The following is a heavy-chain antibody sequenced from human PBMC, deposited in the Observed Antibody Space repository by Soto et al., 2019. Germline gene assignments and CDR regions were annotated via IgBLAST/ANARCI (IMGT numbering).Heavy chain of an antibody. V-gene: IGHV3-30*09. CDR1: GFTFSNYT. J-gene: IGHJ4*02. D-gene: IGHD3-16*02. CDR2: ISDDGNHK. CDR3: ARYQGVTSEGIIVPSADY. Sequence: QVQLVQSGEGVVQPGRSLRLSCAASGFTFSNYTMHWVRQAPGKGLEWVAVISDDGNHKYYADSVKGRFAISRDNSRSTLYLQMDRLRPEDTANYYCARYQGVTSEGIIVPSADYWGQGTQVTVSS.